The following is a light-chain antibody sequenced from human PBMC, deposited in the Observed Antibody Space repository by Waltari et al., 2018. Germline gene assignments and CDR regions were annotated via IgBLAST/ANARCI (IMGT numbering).Light chain of an antibody. J-gene: IGLJ2*01. CDR1: ALPKQY. CDR2: KGI. V-gene: IGLV3-25*03. Sequence: SYELTQPPSVSVSPGQTARITCSGDALPKQYAYWYQQKPGQAPGLVIYKGIGRPSGIPERFSGSSSGTTVTLTISGVQAEDEADYYCQSADSSGTYVVFGGGTKLTVL. CDR3: QSADSSGTYVV.